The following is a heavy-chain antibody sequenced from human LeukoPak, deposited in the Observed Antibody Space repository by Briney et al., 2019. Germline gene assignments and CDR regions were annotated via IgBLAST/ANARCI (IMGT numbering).Heavy chain of an antibody. CDR2: ISACNGNT. J-gene: IGHJ3*02. CDR1: GYTFTSYG. D-gene: IGHD4-17*01. CDR3: AASMTTDAFDI. Sequence: ASVKVSRKASGYTFTSYGISWVRQAPGQGLEWMGWISACNGNTNYAQKLQGRVTMTTDTSTSTAYMELRSLRSDDTAVYYCAASMTTDAFDIWGQGTMVTVSS. V-gene: IGHV1-18*01.